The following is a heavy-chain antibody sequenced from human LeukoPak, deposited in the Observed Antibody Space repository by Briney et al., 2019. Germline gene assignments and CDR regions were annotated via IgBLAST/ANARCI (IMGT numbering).Heavy chain of an antibody. V-gene: IGHV4-34*01. CDR1: GGSFSGYY. J-gene: IGHJ4*02. Sequence: SETLSLTCAVYGGSFSGYYWSWIRQPPGKGLEWIGEINHSGSTNYNPSLKSRVTISVDTSKNQFSLKLSSVTAADTAVYYCAEGMTTVTYFDYWGQGTLVTVSP. CDR2: INHSGST. D-gene: IGHD4-17*01. CDR3: AEGMTTVTYFDY.